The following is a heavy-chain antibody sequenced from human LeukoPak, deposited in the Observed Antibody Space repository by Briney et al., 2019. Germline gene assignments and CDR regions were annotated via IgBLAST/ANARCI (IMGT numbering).Heavy chain of an antibody. Sequence: PGGSLRLSCAASGFIFSNYAMSWVRQAPGKGLEWVSSISGSGDNTYYADSVRGRITISRDNSKNTLYLQIYNLRAEDAAIYYCAKDLALYTGPYTGSYYSPIDYWGQGTLVTVSS. J-gene: IGHJ4*02. D-gene: IGHD1-26*01. V-gene: IGHV3-23*01. CDR1: GFIFSNYA. CDR2: ISGSGDNT. CDR3: AKDLALYTGPYTGSYYSPIDY.